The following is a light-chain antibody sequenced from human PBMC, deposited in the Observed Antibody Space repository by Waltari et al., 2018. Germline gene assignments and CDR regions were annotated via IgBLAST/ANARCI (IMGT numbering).Light chain of an antibody. Sequence: DIQMTQSPSTLPALVGDRVTITCRASQSISGWLAWYQQKPGKAPQLLIYRTSRLHSGVPSRFSGRGSGTEFTLTISSLQPDDFATYYCQQYSTYPYTFGQGTKLEIK. CDR2: RTS. CDR1: QSISGW. J-gene: IGKJ2*01. CDR3: QQYSTYPYT. V-gene: IGKV1-5*03.